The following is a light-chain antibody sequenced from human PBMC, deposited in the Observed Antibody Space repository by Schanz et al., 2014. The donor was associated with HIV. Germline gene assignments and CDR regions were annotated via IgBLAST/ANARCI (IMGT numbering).Light chain of an antibody. Sequence: QSVLTQPPSVSGAPGQRVTISCTGSSSNIGAGYEVHWYKQLPETAPKLLIFGDKNRPSGVPDRYSGSKSDTSASLAITGLRAEDEANYYCQSFDKSVSAVVFGGGTKLTVL. V-gene: IGLV1-40*01. CDR2: GDK. CDR1: SSNIGAGYE. CDR3: QSFDKSVSAVV. J-gene: IGLJ2*01.